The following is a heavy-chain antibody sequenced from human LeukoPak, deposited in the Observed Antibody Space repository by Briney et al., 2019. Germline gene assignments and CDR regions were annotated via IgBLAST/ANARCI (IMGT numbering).Heavy chain of an antibody. J-gene: IGHJ6*03. V-gene: IGHV4-61*05. CDR2: IYYSGST. CDR1: GGSISSSSYY. D-gene: IGHD2-15*01. Sequence: PSETLSLTCTVSGGSISSSSYYWGWIRQPPGKGLEWIGYIYYSGSTNYNPSLKSRVTISVDTSKNQFSLKLSSVTAADTAVYYCARSVEGYCSGGSCYSYYYYMDVWGKGTTVTVS. CDR3: ARSVEGYCSGGSCYSYYYYMDV.